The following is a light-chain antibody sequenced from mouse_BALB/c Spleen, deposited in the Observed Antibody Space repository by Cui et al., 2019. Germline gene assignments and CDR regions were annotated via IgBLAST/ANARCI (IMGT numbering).Light chain of an antibody. Sequence: DSQMTQTKSYLSASLGDRVTISCRASQDVSNYINWYQQKQDGTVKLLIYFTSRLHSGSPSRFSGRGSGTDYSLTISDLEQEDIATYFCQQGNTLPFTFGSGTKLEIK. V-gene: IGKV10-96*01. J-gene: IGKJ4*01. CDR1: QDVSNY. CDR3: QQGNTLPFT. CDR2: FTS.